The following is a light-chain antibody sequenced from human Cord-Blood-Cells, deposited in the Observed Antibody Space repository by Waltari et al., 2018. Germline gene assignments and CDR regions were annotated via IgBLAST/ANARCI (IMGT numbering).Light chain of an antibody. Sequence: SYVLTQPPSVSVAPGKTARITCGGNNIGSKSVHWYQQKPGQAPVLVVYDDSGRPSGLPERLSGPSSGNTATLTLSRVEAGDEADYYCQVWDSSSDHPVFGGGTKLTIL. V-gene: IGLV3-21*03. J-gene: IGLJ2*01. CDR3: QVWDSSSDHPV. CDR2: DDS. CDR1: NIGSKS.